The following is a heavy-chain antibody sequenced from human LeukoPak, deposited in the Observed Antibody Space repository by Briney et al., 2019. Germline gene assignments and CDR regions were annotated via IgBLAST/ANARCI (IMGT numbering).Heavy chain of an antibody. CDR3: ARHAPSALRLVVVTSDWYFDL. J-gene: IGHJ2*01. CDR2: TFYRGDT. V-gene: IGHV4-39*01. CDR1: GGSISSSRYF. Sequence: SETLSLTCSVSGGSISSSRYFWGWIRQPPGKGLEWIGSTFYRGDTSYNSSLESRATIVVDTSKNQFSLKLSSVTAADTAVYYCARHAPSALRLVVVTSDWYFDLWGRGTMVTVSS. D-gene: IGHD2-21*02.